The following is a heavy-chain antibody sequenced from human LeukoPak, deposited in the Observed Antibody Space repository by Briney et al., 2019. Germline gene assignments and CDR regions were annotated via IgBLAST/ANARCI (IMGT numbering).Heavy chain of an antibody. D-gene: IGHD3-10*01. CDR1: GGSFSGYY. CDR2: INHSGST. Sequence: SETLSLTCAVYGGSFSGYYWSWIRQPPGKGLEWIGEINHSGSTNYNPSLKSRVTISVDTSKNQFSLKLSSVTAADTAVYYCASAPGGSGSYLHWIDPWGQGTLVTVSS. V-gene: IGHV4-34*01. CDR3: ASAPGGSGSYLHWIDP. J-gene: IGHJ5*02.